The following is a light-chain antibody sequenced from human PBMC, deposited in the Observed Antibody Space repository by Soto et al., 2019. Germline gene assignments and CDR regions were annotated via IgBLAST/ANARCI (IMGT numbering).Light chain of an antibody. CDR2: EHN. Sequence: NFMLTQPHSVSESPGKTVTISCTRSSGSFASSYVQWYQQRPGSAPTTVIYEHNERPSGVSDRFAGSIDTSANSASLILSGLKTEDEAAYFCQSYDTNSVVFGGGTKLTVL. CDR3: QSYDTNSVV. V-gene: IGLV6-57*04. J-gene: IGLJ2*01. CDR1: SGSFASSY.